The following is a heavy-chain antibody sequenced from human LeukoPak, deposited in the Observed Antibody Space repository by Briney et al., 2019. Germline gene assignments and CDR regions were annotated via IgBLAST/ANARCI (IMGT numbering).Heavy chain of an antibody. Sequence: GGSLRLSCAASGFTFSSYSMNWVRQAPGKGLEWVSSISSSSSYIYYADSVKGRFTISRDNAKNSLYLQMNSLRAEDTAVYYCARDRGTMVRGVMNYWGQGTLVTVSS. CDR3: ARDRGTMVRGVMNY. D-gene: IGHD3-10*01. J-gene: IGHJ4*02. V-gene: IGHV3-21*01. CDR2: ISSSSSYI. CDR1: GFTFSSYS.